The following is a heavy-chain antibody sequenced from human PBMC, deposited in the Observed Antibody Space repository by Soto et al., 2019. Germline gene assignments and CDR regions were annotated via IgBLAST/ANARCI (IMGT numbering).Heavy chain of an antibody. CDR1: GYTLTELS. D-gene: IGHD3-3*01. CDR3: ATAHGRFSEWDKTTPYNWFDP. V-gene: IGHV1-24*01. Sequence: GSSVKVSCKVCGYTLTELSMHCVRQAPGKGLEWMGGFDPEDVEAIYAQKFQGRGTMTEDTSTDTAYMELSSLRSEDTAVYYCATAHGRFSEWDKTTPYNWFDPWGQGTLVTVSS. CDR2: FDPEDVEA. J-gene: IGHJ5*02.